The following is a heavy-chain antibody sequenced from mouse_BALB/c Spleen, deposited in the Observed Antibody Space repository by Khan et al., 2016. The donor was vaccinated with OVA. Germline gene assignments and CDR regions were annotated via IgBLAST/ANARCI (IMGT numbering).Heavy chain of an antibody. CDR2: INYSGST. J-gene: IGHJ3*01. V-gene: IGHV3-2*02. Sequence: EVQLQESGPGLVKPSQSLSLTCTVTGYSITSDYAWNWIRQFPGNKLEWMGYINYSGSTSYNPSLKSRISITRDTSKNQFFLQLNSVTTEDTATXYGARGVRLTYWGQGTLVTVSA. CDR3: ARGVRLTY. CDR1: GYSITSDYA. D-gene: IGHD2-14*01.